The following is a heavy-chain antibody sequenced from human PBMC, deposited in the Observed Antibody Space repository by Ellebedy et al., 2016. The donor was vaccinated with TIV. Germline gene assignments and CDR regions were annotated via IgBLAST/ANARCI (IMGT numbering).Heavy chain of an antibody. CDR1: GGSFSRSA. CDR3: ARWDGYGGTLQGPFDW. CDR2: IIPILGVT. D-gene: IGHD4/OR15-4a*01. Sequence: AASVKVSCKASGGSFSRSAINWVRRAPGQGLEWMGRIIPILGVTNYAQELQGRVAFTADKSTNTAYMELSSLRLEDTAVYFCARWDGYGGTLQGPFDWWGQGTLVTVSS. J-gene: IGHJ4*02. V-gene: IGHV1-69*04.